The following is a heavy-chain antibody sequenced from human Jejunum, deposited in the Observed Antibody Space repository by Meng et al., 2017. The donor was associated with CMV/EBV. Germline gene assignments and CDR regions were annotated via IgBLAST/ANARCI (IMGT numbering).Heavy chain of an antibody. J-gene: IGHJ4*02. CDR2: ISGDGSDL. D-gene: IGHD2-2*01. CDR1: GFPFSNYY. V-gene: IGHV3-11*04. CDR3: AGEYQLLNTPYFES. Sequence: GFPFSNYYMSWIRLAPGKGLEWISYISGDGSDLFYGDSVRGRFTISRDNAKNTVSLHLSSLTTEDTAVYYCAGEYQLLNTPYFESWGQGTLVTVSS.